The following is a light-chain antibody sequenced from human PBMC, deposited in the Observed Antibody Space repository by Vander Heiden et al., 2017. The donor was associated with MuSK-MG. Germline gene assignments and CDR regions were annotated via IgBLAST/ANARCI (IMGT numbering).Light chain of an antibody. CDR1: QSVSSSY. J-gene: IGKJ1*01. V-gene: IGKV3-20*01. CDR3: QQYGSSPRRT. CDR2: GAS. Sequence: EIVLTHSTATLSLSPGARAPLSCRASQSVSSSYLAWYQQKPGQAPRLLIYGASSRATGIPDRCSGSGSGTDFTLTISRLEAEDFAVYYCQQYGSSPRRTFGQGTKVEIK.